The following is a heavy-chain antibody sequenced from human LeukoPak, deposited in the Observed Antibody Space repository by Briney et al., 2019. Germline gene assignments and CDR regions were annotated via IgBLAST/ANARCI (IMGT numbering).Heavy chain of an antibody. Sequence: PGGSLRLSCADSGFTFSNYAMIWVRQAPGKGREWVSAISGSGAVTYYADSAKGRFTISRDNSRNTLYLQMNSLRPEDTAVYFCAKLVDSASMIWGRGTLVTVSS. CDR2: ISGSGAVT. J-gene: IGHJ4*02. CDR1: GFTFSNYA. CDR3: AKLVDSASMI. D-gene: IGHD1-26*01. V-gene: IGHV3-23*01.